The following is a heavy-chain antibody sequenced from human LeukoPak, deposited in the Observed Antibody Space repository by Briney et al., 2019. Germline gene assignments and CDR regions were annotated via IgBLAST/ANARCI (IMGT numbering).Heavy chain of an antibody. CDR2: VYYSGST. CDR3: ARANYDILTFDY. Sequence: SETLSLTCTVSGGSISPYYWSWFRQPPGKGLEWIGYVYYSGSTNYNPSLKSRVTISVDTSKNQFFLKLSSVTAADTAVYYCARANYDILTFDYWGQGTLVTVSS. D-gene: IGHD3-9*01. CDR1: GGSISPYY. V-gene: IGHV4-59*12. J-gene: IGHJ4*02.